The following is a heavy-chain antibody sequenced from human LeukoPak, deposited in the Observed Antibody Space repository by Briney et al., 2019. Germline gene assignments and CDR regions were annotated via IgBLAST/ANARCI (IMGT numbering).Heavy chain of an antibody. CDR3: ARDFLILGDRRGGDSSSSSKGYYYYYMDV. CDR2: INPNSGGT. CDR1: GYTFTGYY. J-gene: IGHJ6*03. D-gene: IGHD6-6*01. V-gene: IGHV1-2*02. Sequence: AASVKVSCKASGYTFTGYYMHWVRQAPGQGLEWMGWINPNSGGTNYAQKFQGRVTMTRDTSISTAYMELSRLRSDDTAVYYCARDFLILGDRRGGDSSSSSKGYYYYYMDVWGKGTTVTVSS.